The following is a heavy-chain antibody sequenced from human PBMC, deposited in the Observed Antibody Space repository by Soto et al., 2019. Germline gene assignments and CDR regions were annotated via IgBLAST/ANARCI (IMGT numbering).Heavy chain of an antibody. CDR2: ITASGGKT. V-gene: IGHV3-23*01. D-gene: IGHD4-17*01. Sequence: EVQLLESGGGLVQPGGSLRLSCAASGFSLRSYAMSWVRQAPGKGPEWVSGITASGGKTYYADSVKGRFTISRDNSKNTLYLQMNSLRAEDTAVYFCAKDPNGDYVGAFDIWGQATMVTVSS. CDR3: AKDPNGDYVGAFDI. J-gene: IGHJ3*02. CDR1: GFSLRSYA.